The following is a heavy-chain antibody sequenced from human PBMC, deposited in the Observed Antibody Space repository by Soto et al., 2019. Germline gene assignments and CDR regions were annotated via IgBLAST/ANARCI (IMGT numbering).Heavy chain of an antibody. J-gene: IGHJ6*04. CDR1: GYTFTSYG. CDR2: ISAYNGNT. CDR3: ARVYCISTSCYLGMDV. D-gene: IGHD2-2*01. Sequence: ASVKVSCKASGYTFTSYGISWVRQAPGQGLEWMGWISAYNGNTNYAQKLQGRVTMTTDTSTSTAYMELRSLRSDDTAVYYCARVYCISTSCYLGMDVWGKGTTVTVSS. V-gene: IGHV1-18*01.